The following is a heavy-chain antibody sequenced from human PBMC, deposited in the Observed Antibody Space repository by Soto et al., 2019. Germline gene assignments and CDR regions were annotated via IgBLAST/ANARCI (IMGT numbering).Heavy chain of an antibody. Sequence: QVQLVESGGGVVQPGTSLRLSCVGSGFTFRSYVIHWVRQAPGKGLEWVALTSYDGSNKYYDDSVKGRFTISRDNSRNTVDLKTDNPSLEDTALYYCARWGTTGGLDVWGQGTLVSVSS. CDR3: ARWGTTGGLDV. CDR2: TSYDGSNK. V-gene: IGHV3-30*19. CDR1: GFTFRSYV. J-gene: IGHJ4*02. D-gene: IGHD3-16*01.